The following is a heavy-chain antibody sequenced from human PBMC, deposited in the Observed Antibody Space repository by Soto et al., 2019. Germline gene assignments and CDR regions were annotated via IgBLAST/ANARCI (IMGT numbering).Heavy chain of an antibody. D-gene: IGHD3-3*01. Sequence: SETLSLTCAVYGGSFSGYYWSWIRQPPGKGLEWIGEINHSGSTNYNPSLKSRVTISVDTSKNQFSLKLSSVTAADTAVYYCACTIFGVMGMDVWGQGTTVTVSS. V-gene: IGHV4-34*01. J-gene: IGHJ6*02. CDR1: GGSFSGYY. CDR2: INHSGST. CDR3: ACTIFGVMGMDV.